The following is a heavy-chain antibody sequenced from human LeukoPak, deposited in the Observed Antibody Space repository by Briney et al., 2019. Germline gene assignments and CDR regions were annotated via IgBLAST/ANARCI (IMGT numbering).Heavy chain of an antibody. D-gene: IGHD6-19*01. V-gene: IGHV1-18*01. CDR3: ARVVEEQWHGSVDY. CDR1: GYTFTSYG. CDR2: ISAYNGNT. Sequence: SVKVSCKAFGYTFTSYGISWVRQAPGQGLEWMGWISAYNGNTNYAQKLQGRVTMTTDTSTSTAYMELRSLRSDDTAVYYCARVVEEQWHGSVDYWGQGTLVTVSS. J-gene: IGHJ4*02.